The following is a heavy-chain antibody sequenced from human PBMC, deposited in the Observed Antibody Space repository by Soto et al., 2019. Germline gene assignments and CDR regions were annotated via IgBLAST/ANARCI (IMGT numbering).Heavy chain of an antibody. J-gene: IGHJ6*02. CDR1: GYSFTSYG. D-gene: IGHD1-7*01. Sequence: QVQLVQSGAEVKKPGASVKVSCKASGYSFTSYGVHWVRQAPGQRLEWMGWINAGNDDTEHSQKFQGRVTITRDTAVNTAYMELSSLRSEDTAVYYCARDRYNWNYEGYYYGMDVWGQGTTVTVSS. CDR2: INAGNDDT. CDR3: ARDRYNWNYEGYYYGMDV. V-gene: IGHV1-3*01.